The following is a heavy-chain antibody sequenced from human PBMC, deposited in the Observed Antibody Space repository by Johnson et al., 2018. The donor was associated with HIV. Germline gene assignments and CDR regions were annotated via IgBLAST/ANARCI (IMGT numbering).Heavy chain of an antibody. D-gene: IGHD3-10*01. CDR2: INWNGGST. CDR1: GFTFDDYG. Sequence: VQLVESGGGVVQAGRSLRLSCAASGFTFDDYGMSWVRQAPGKGLEWVSGINWNGGSTGYADSVKGRFTISRDNAKNSLSLQLNSLRAEDTALYYGGRGFVAFGECTAFDIWGEGTMVTVSS. J-gene: IGHJ3*02. CDR3: GRGFVAFGECTAFDI. V-gene: IGHV3-20*04.